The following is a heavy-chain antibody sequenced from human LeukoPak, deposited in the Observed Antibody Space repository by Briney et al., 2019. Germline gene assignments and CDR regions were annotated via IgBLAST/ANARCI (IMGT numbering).Heavy chain of an antibody. CDR3: VRRSRVAMPNALDLISDF. J-gene: IGHJ4*02. D-gene: IGHD6-13*01. V-gene: IGHV4-34*01. CDR1: GDSFSGHY. Sequence: SETLSLTCAVYGDSFSGHYWSWIRQPPGKGLEWIGEITDGERTSYSPSLKSRATISVVPSQRQFSPELDSATAADTAIYYCVRRSRVAMPNALDLISDFWGQGTLVTVSS. CDR2: ITDGERT.